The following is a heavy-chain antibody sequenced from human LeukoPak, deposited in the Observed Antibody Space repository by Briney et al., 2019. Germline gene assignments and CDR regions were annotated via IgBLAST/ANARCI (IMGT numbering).Heavy chain of an antibody. D-gene: IGHD4-23*01. V-gene: IGHV4-34*01. Sequence: PETLSLTCAVYGGSFSGYYWSWIRQPPGKGLEWIGEINHSGSTNYNPSLKSRVTISVDTSKNQFSLKLSSVTAADTAVYYCARRATVVTSNYFDYWGQGTLVTVSS. CDR2: INHSGST. CDR1: GGSFSGYY. J-gene: IGHJ4*02. CDR3: ARRATVVTSNYFDY.